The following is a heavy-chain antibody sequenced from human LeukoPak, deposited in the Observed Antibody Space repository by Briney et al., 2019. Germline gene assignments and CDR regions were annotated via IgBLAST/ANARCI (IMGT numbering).Heavy chain of an antibody. J-gene: IGHJ6*02. CDR1: GGSISSYY. CDR3: ARWTIFGVVIMSYGMDV. Sequence: SETLSLTCTVSGGSISSYYLRWVRQPPGKGLEWVGYIYYSGSTNYNPSLKSRVTISVDTSKNQFSLKLSSVTAADTAVYYCARWTIFGVVIMSYGMDVWGQGTTVTVSS. CDR2: IYYSGST. D-gene: IGHD3-3*01. V-gene: IGHV4-59*12.